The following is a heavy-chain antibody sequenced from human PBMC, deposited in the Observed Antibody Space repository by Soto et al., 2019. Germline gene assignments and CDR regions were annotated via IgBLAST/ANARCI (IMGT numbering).Heavy chain of an antibody. Sequence: SETLSLTCTVSGGSISSGGYYWSWIRQHPGKGLEWIGYIYYSGSTYYNPSLKSRVTISVDTSKNQFSLKLSSVTAADTAVYYCARYYYGSGSNFYYYCMDVWGQGTTVTVSS. CDR2: IYYSGST. D-gene: IGHD3-10*01. J-gene: IGHJ6*02. CDR1: GGSISSGGYY. CDR3: ARYYYGSGSNFYYYCMDV. V-gene: IGHV4-31*03.